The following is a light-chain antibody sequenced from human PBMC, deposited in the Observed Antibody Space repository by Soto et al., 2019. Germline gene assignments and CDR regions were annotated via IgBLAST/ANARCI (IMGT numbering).Light chain of an antibody. Sequence: EIVMTQSPATLSVSPGERATLSCRASQSVSINLAWYQQKPGKAPRLLIYGASTRATGIPARFSGSGSGTEFTLTISSLQSEDFAFYYCQQYNNWPPGTFGQGTKLEIK. CDR2: GAS. J-gene: IGKJ2*01. CDR3: QQYNNWPPGT. CDR1: QSVSIN. V-gene: IGKV3-15*01.